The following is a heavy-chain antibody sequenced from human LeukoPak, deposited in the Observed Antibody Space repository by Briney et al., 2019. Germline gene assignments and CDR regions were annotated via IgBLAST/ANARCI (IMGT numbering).Heavy chain of an antibody. D-gene: IGHD3-22*01. CDR1: GFTFSSYS. Sequence: GGSLRLSCAASGFTFSSYSMNWVRQAPAKGLHGVSSISISSSYIYYADSVKGRFTISRDNAKNSLYLQMNSLRAEDTAVYYCARCTEFYYDSGGYPFDPWGQGTLVTVSS. V-gene: IGHV3-21*01. CDR2: ISISSSYI. CDR3: ARCTEFYYDSGGYPFDP. J-gene: IGHJ5*02.